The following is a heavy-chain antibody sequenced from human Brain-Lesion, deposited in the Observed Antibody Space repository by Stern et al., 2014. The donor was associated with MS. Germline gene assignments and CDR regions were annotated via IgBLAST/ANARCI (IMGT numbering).Heavy chain of an antibody. CDR2: IFPRDSNT. V-gene: IGHV5-51*03. CDR1: GYLFDDYW. Sequence: EVHLVESGAEVKKPGESLKISCEASGYLFDDYWIGWVRQMSGRGLELVAIIFPRDSNTRYSPSVQGQVTISADKSISTAYLQWSSLRAPAPAMYYCARSPATPSGYDRFDYWGQGALVTVSS. CDR3: ARSPATPSGYDRFDY. D-gene: IGHD5-12*01. J-gene: IGHJ4*02.